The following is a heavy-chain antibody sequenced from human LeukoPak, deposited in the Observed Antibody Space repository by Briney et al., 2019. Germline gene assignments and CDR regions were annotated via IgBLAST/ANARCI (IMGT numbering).Heavy chain of an antibody. D-gene: IGHD5-18*01. V-gene: IGHV4-59*01. Sequence: PSETLSLTCTVSGGSISGYYWSWIRQPPGKGLEWIGYLHYSGSTNYNPSLKSRVTISVDTSKNQFSLKLSSVTAADTAVYYCARTTEGGYTYGYFYYYYMDVWGKGTTVIISS. CDR3: ARTTEGGYTYGYFYYYYMDV. J-gene: IGHJ6*03. CDR1: GGSISGYY. CDR2: LHYSGST.